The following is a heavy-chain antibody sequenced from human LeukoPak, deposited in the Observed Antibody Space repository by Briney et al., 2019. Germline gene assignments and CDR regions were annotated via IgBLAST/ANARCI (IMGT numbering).Heavy chain of an antibody. CDR2: TYYRSKWYN. Sequence: SQTLSLTCAISGDSVSSNSAAWNWIRQSPSRGLEWLGRTYYRSKWYNDYAVSVKSRITINPDTSKNQFSLQLNSVTPEDTAVYYCARAATQDLWFGESLYYFDYWGQGTLVTVSS. V-gene: IGHV6-1*01. J-gene: IGHJ4*02. CDR3: ARAATQDLWFGESLYYFDY. CDR1: GDSVSSNSAA. D-gene: IGHD3-10*01.